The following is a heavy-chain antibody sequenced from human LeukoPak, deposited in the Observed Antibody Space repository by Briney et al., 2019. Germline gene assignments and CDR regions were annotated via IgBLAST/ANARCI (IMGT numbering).Heavy chain of an antibody. D-gene: IGHD1-1*01. CDR2: IYYSGST. Sequence: SETLSLTCTVSGGSISSYYWSWIRQPPGKGLEWIGYIYYSGSTNYNPSLESRVTISADTSKNQFSLKLSSVTAADTAVYYCARHNSRYPFDPWGQGTLVTVSS. CDR3: ARHNSRYPFDP. V-gene: IGHV4-59*01. J-gene: IGHJ5*02. CDR1: GGSISSYY.